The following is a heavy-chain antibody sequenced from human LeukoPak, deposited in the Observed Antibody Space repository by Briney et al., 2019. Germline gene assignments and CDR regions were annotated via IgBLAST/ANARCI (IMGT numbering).Heavy chain of an antibody. J-gene: IGHJ6*02. CDR1: GFTFNSYG. CDR2: ISYDGSNK. CDR3: AKDQFIEVVVAATPSGMDV. V-gene: IGHV3-30*18. Sequence: GGSLRLSCAASGFTFNSYGMHWVRQAPGKGLEWVAVISYDGSNKYYADSVKGRFTISRDNSKNTLYLQMNSLRAEDTAVYYCAKDQFIEVVVAATPSGMDVWGQGTTVTVSS. D-gene: IGHD2-15*01.